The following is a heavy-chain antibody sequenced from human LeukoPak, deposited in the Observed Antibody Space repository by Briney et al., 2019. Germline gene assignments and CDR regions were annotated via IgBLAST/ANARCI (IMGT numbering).Heavy chain of an antibody. D-gene: IGHD5-18*01. J-gene: IGHJ4*02. Sequence: ASETLSLTCAVSGGSISSSNWWSWVRQPPGKGLEWIGEIYHSGSTNYNPSLKSRVTISVDKSNNQFSLKLSSVTAADTAVYYCASGGRGYSYDYWGQGTLVTVSS. CDR3: ASGGRGYSYDY. CDR1: GGSISSSNW. CDR2: IYHSGST. V-gene: IGHV4-4*02.